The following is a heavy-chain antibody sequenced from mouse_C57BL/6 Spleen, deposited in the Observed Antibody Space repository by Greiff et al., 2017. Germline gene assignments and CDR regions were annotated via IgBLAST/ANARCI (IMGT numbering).Heavy chain of an antibody. D-gene: IGHD3-2*02. CDR1: GYTFTSYW. V-gene: IGHV1-55*01. Sequence: QVQLQQPGAELVKPGASVKMSCKASGYTFTSYWITWVKQRPGQGLEWIGDIYPGSGSTNYNEKFQSKATLTVDTSSSTADMQLSSLTSEDSAVYYCASFETAQNVYYAMDYWGQGTSVTVSS. J-gene: IGHJ4*01. CDR2: IYPGSGST. CDR3: ASFETAQNVYYAMDY.